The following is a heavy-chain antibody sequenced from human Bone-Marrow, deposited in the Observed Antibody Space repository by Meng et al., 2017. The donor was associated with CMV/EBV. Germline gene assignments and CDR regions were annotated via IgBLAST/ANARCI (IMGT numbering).Heavy chain of an antibody. V-gene: IGHV3-48*04. CDR1: GFTFSSYT. D-gene: IGHD3-22*01. CDR3: ARSLFDSNDPFDY. Sequence: GESLKISCTASGFTFSSYTMNWVRQPPGKGLEWVSYISSSGRAVHYADPLRVRFTVSRDNAKNSLSLQMNSLRADDTAVYYCARSLFDSNDPFDYWGQGAVVTVSS. CDR2: ISSSGRAV. J-gene: IGHJ4*02.